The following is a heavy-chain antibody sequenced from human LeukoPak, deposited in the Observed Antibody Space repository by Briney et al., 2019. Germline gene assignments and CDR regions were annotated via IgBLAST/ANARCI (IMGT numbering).Heavy chain of an antibody. Sequence: ASVKVSCKASGYTFTSYYMHWVRQAPGQGLEWMGIINPSGGSTRYAQKFQGRVTMTRDTSTSTVYMELSSLRSEDAAVYYCARDRLATSHFDSWGQGTLVTVSS. J-gene: IGHJ4*02. V-gene: IGHV1-46*03. CDR1: GYTFTSYY. CDR3: ARDRLATSHFDS. CDR2: INPSGGST. D-gene: IGHD6-19*01.